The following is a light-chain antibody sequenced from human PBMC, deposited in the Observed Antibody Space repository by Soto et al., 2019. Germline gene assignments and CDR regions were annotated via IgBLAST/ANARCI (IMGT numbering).Light chain of an antibody. J-gene: IGKJ1*01. V-gene: IGKV3-15*01. CDR1: QSVSNN. CDR3: QQYNNWLPWT. CDR2: DAS. Sequence: ILMTQSPATLSVSPGERATLSCRASQSVSNNLAWYQQKPGQAPRLLIYDASTRATGIPARFSGSGSGTVFTLTISGLQSEDFAVYYCQQYNNWLPWTFGQGTKVEIK.